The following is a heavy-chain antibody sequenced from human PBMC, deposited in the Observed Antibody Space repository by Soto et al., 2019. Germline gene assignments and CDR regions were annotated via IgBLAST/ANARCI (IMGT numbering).Heavy chain of an antibody. V-gene: IGHV6-1*01. J-gene: IGHJ6*02. D-gene: IGHD6-13*01. CDR2: TYYRSKWYN. CDR3: ARDRQKDKYSSSWYLPYYYYYGMDV. CDR1: GESVSSNSAV. Sequence: PSQTLSLTCAISGESVSSNSAVWNWIRQSTSRGLEWLGRTYYRSKWYNDYAVSVKSRITINPDTSKNQFSLQLNSVTPEDTAVYYCARDRQKDKYSSSWYLPYYYYYGMDVWGQGTTVTASS.